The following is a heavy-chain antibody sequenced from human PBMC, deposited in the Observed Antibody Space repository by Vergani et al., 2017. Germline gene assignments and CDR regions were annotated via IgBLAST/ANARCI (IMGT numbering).Heavy chain of an antibody. CDR1: GGSISSGSYS. J-gene: IGHJ6*02. Sequence: QVQLQESGPGLVRPSQTLSLTCTVSGGSISSGSYSLSWFRQPAGNGLEWIGRFYTGGGTSYNPPLKSRVTISVDTSKNQFSLQLDSVTAADTAVYYCARDPLYSTTWPFLLLDMHLWGQGTTVTVSS. CDR2: FYTGGGT. D-gene: IGHD6-13*01. V-gene: IGHV4-61*02. CDR3: ARDPLYSTTWPFLLLDMHL.